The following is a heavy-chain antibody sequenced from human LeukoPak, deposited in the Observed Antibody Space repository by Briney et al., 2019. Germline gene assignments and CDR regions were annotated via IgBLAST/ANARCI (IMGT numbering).Heavy chain of an antibody. D-gene: IGHD3-22*01. V-gene: IGHV1-18*01. Sequence: ASVKVSCKASGYTFTSYGISWVRQAPGQGLEWMGWISAYNGNTNYAQKLQGRVTMTTDTSTSTAYMELSSLRSDDTAVYYCAKDGGSSGYHFRYNSVVSWFDPWGQETLVTVSS. CDR2: ISAYNGNT. CDR1: GYTFTSYG. CDR3: AKDGGSSGYHFRYNSVVSWFDP. J-gene: IGHJ5*02.